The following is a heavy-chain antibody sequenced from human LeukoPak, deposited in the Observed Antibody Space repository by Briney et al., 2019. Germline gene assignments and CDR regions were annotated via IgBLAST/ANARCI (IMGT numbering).Heavy chain of an antibody. Sequence: SETLSLTCSVYSGSFSGYYWSWIRQPPGKGLEWIGEINHSVGTNYNPSLKSRVTMSLDTSKNQFSLKLSSVTAADTAVYYCARRYFDWLRMKNWFDPWGQGTLVTVSS. J-gene: IGHJ5*02. CDR1: SGSFSGYY. CDR3: ARRYFDWLRMKNWFDP. CDR2: INHSVGT. D-gene: IGHD3-9*01. V-gene: IGHV4-34*01.